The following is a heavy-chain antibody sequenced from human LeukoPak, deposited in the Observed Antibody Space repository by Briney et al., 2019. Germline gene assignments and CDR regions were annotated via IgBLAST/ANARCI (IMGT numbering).Heavy chain of an antibody. CDR1: GFTFSSYA. D-gene: IGHD3-22*01. V-gene: IGHV3-23*01. Sequence: GGSLRLSCAASGFTFSSYAMSWVRQAPGKGLEWVSAISGSGGSTYYADSVKGRFTISRDNSKNTPYLQMNSLRAEDTAVYYCAKDTRVAPNYYDSSGSDYWGQGTLVTVSS. J-gene: IGHJ4*02. CDR3: AKDTRVAPNYYDSSGSDY. CDR2: ISGSGGST.